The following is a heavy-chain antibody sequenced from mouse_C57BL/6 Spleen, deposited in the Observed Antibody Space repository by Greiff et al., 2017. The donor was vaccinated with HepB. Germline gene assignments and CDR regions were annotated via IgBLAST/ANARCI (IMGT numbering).Heavy chain of an antibody. CDR3: ARDDDPYNAMDY. CDR2: VSDGGSYP. CDR1: GFTFSSYA. D-gene: IGHD2-3*01. Sequence: EVKLMESGGGLVKPGGSLKLSCAASGFTFSSYAMSWVRQTPETRLEWVATVSDGGSYPYYPENVKGRFTISRDYAKNNLYLQMNHLKSENTAMYYCARDDDPYNAMDYRGQGTSVTVS. V-gene: IGHV5-4*03. J-gene: IGHJ4*01.